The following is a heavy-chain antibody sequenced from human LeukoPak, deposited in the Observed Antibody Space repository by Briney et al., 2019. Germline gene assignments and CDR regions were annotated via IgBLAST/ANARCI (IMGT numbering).Heavy chain of an antibody. D-gene: IGHD6-19*01. J-gene: IGHJ4*02. CDR1: GFTFSYSW. Sequence: PGGSLRLSCTASGFTFSYSWMTWVRQAPGKGLEWVATIKQDGSEKYYVDSLKGRFTIARDNAKSSLYLQMNTLRAEDTAVYYCGRWYRNDWHIDYWGQGTLVTVSS. V-gene: IGHV3-7*01. CDR2: IKQDGSEK. CDR3: GRWYRNDWHIDY.